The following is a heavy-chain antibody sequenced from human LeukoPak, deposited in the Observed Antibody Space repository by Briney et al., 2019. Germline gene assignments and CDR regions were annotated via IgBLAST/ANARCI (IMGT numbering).Heavy chain of an antibody. CDR1: GFTFNNYA. Sequence: PGGSLRLSCAASGFTFNNYAMSWVRQAPGKGLEWVSSISSSSSYIYYADSVKGRFTISRDNAKNSLYLQMNSLRAEDTAVYYCATYSSLNRREFQYWGQGTLLTVSS. CDR3: ATYSSLNRREFQY. J-gene: IGHJ1*01. V-gene: IGHV3-21*01. CDR2: ISSSSSYI. D-gene: IGHD3-22*01.